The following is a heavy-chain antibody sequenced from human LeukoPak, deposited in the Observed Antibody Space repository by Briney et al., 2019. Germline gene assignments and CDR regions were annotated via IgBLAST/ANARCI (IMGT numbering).Heavy chain of an antibody. CDR3: ARGPIIDY. D-gene: IGHD1-14*01. CDR1: GGYFSGYY. V-gene: IGHV4-34*01. Sequence: SETLSLTCAVYGGYFSGYYWSWIRQPPGKGLEWIGEINHSGSTNYNPSLKSRVTISVDTSKNQFSLKLSSVTAADTAVYYCARGPIIDYWGQGTLVTVSS. J-gene: IGHJ4*02. CDR2: INHSGST.